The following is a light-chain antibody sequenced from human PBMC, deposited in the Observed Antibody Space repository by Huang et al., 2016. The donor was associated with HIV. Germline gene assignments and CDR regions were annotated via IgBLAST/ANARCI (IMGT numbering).Light chain of an antibody. CDR1: QSISNY. V-gene: IGKV1-39*01. CDR2: AAS. J-gene: IGKJ1*01. CDR3: QQSYSPLRT. Sequence: DIQMTQSPSSLSVSVGDRATITCRASQSISNYLNWYQQKPGKAPNLLIYAASSLQSGVPSRFSGSASGTDFTLTISSLQPEDFATYYCQQSYSPLRTFGQGTKVEIK.